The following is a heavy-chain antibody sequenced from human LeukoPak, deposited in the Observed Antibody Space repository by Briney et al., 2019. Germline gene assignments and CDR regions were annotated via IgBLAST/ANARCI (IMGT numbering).Heavy chain of an antibody. J-gene: IGHJ5*02. CDR1: GFTFSSYA. CDR3: AKDFPSWYYDFCSGYYLDP. CDR2: ISGSGGST. D-gene: IGHD3-3*01. V-gene: IGHV3-23*01. Sequence: PGGSLRLSCAASGFTFSSYAMSWVRQAPGKGLEWVSAISGSGGSTYYADSVKGRFTISRDNSKNTLYLQMNSLRAEDTAVYYCAKDFPSWYYDFCSGYYLDPWGQGTLVTVSS.